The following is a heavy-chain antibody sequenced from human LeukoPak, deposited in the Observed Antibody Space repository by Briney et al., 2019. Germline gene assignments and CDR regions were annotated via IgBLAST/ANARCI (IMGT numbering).Heavy chain of an antibody. Sequence: PGGSLRLSCVASGLTVSSYSMNWVRQAPGKGLEWVSYISSSSSTIYYADSVKGRFTISRDNSKNTLYLQMNSLRAEDTAVYYCSTGVVRFLEWLPPANDFDYWGQGTLVTVSS. V-gene: IGHV3-48*01. J-gene: IGHJ4*02. D-gene: IGHD3-3*01. CDR1: GLTVSSYS. CDR2: ISSSSSTI. CDR3: STGVVRFLEWLPPANDFDY.